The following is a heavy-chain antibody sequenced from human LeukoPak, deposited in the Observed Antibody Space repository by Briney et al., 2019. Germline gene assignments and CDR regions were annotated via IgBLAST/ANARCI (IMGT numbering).Heavy chain of an antibody. CDR2: IRYDGSNK. V-gene: IGHV3-30*02. J-gene: IGHJ4*02. Sequence: GGSLRLSCAASGFTFSSYGMHWVRQAPGKGLEWVAFIRYDGSNKYYADSVKGRFTISRDNSKNTLYLQMNSLRAEDTAVYYCARERFDDILTGYYPAGFFDYWGQGTLVTVSS. CDR3: ARERFDDILTGYYPAGFFDY. CDR1: GFTFSSYG. D-gene: IGHD3-9*01.